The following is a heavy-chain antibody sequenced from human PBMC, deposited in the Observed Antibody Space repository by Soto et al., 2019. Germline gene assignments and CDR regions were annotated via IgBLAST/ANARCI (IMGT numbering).Heavy chain of an antibody. J-gene: IGHJ4*02. CDR3: ARGPPDYYRSGTYGDRPFY. CDR1: GFTFSSYG. D-gene: IGHD3-10*01. V-gene: IGHV3-33*01. CDR2: IWYDGSNM. Sequence: GGSLRLSCAASGFTFSSYGMHWVRQAPGKGLEWVAVIWYDGSNMYYADSVKGRFTISRDNTKSTLFLQMNSLRAEDTAVYYCARGPPDYYRSGTYGDRPFYWGQGSLVTVSS.